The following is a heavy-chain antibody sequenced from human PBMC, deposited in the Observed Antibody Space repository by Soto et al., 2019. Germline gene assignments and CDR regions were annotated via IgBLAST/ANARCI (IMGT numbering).Heavy chain of an antibody. J-gene: IGHJ4*02. CDR2: ISYDGSNR. CDR1: GFAFSSYG. CDR3: AKEARDYYDSSGYLQN. Sequence: GGSLRLSCAASGFAFSSYGMHWVRQAPGKGLEWVAVISYDGSNRYYADSVKGRFTISRDNSKNTLYLQMNSLRAEDTAVYYCAKEARDYYDSSGYLQNWGQGTLVTVSS. V-gene: IGHV3-30*18. D-gene: IGHD3-22*01.